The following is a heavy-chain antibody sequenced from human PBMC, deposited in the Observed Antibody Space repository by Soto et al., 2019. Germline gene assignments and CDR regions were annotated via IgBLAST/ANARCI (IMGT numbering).Heavy chain of an antibody. CDR3: ARLVVATTNWFDP. CDR2: IKRDGSEM. CDR1: GFTFSSYW. D-gene: IGHD5-12*01. V-gene: IGHV3-7*02. J-gene: IGHJ5*02. Sequence: EVQLVESGGDLVHPGGSLRLSCAASGFTFSSYWMTWVRQAPGKGLECVANIKRDGSEMYYVDSVKGRFTISRDNAKNSLYLQMNSLRAEDTAVYYCARLVVATTNWFDPWGQGTLVTVSS.